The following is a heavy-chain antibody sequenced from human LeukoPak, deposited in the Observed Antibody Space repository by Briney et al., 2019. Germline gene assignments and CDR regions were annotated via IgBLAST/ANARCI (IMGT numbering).Heavy chain of an antibody. J-gene: IGHJ3*02. CDR3: GKSSSSYGNDALDI. CDR1: GFTFDAYA. Sequence: GGSLRLSCAASGFTFDAYAMHWVRQAPGKWLEWVSVIRGGGAVAFYADSVKGRFTISRDNSRNTLYLHMNSLTADDTAVYYCGKSSSSYGNDALDIWGQGTMVTVSS. CDR2: IRGGGAVA. V-gene: IGHV3-23*01. D-gene: IGHD5-18*01.